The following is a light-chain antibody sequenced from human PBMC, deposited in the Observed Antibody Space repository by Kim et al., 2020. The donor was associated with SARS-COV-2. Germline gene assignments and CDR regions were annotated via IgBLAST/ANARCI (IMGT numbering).Light chain of an antibody. CDR3: QSYDSSLSGSV. CDR2: GNS. Sequence: QRRTISRTRRSCNKGAGYIIRWYKQLPGTAPRLLICGNSNQPSGIPDRFSGSRSGTSASLAITRLQAEDEADYYCQSYDSSLSGSVFGGGTQLTVL. CDR1: SCNKGAGYI. J-gene: IGLJ2*01. V-gene: IGLV1-40*01.